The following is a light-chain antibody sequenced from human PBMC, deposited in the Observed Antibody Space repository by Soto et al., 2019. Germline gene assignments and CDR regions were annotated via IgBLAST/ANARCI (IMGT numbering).Light chain of an antibody. J-gene: IGLJ2*01. CDR1: TGAVTSGLY. CDR3: LLSFSATHVV. V-gene: IGLV7-46*01. CDR2: DTN. Sequence: QAVVTQEPSLTVSPGGTVTLTCGSSTGAVTSGLYPYWFQQKPGQAPRTLIYDTNNKHSWTPARFSCSVLGGKAALTLSGAQPEDEAEYYCLLSFSATHVVFGGGTKVTVL.